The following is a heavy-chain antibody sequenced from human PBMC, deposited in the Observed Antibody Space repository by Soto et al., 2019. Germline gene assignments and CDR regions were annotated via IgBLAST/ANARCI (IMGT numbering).Heavy chain of an antibody. D-gene: IGHD2-2*01. V-gene: IGHV3-23*01. CDR1: GFTFSSYA. J-gene: IGHJ6*02. CDR2: IGESGTPT. Sequence: EVQLLESGGGLVQPGGSLRLSCAASGFTFSSYAMKWVRQAPGKGLEWVSLIGESGTPTYYADSVKGRVTISRDNSGNTVFLEMYSLRAEDTAVYYCARYIPGVRYYGMDVWGQGTTVTVSS. CDR3: ARYIPGVRYYGMDV.